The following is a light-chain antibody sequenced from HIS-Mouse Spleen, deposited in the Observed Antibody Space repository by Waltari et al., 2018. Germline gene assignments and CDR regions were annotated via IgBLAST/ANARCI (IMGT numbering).Light chain of an antibody. J-gene: IGLJ3*02. Sequence: QPPLTRPRSVPGSPGQSVTFSFTGTTSDVGVYTFVSWYQQPPGKAPKLMIYDVSKRPSGVPDRFSGSKSGNTASLTISGLQAEDEADYYCCSYAGSYTWVFGGGTKLTVL. CDR2: DVS. CDR3: CSYAGSYTWV. CDR1: TSDVGVYTF. V-gene: IGLV2-11*01.